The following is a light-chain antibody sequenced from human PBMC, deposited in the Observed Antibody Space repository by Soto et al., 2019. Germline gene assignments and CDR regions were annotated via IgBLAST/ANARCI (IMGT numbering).Light chain of an antibody. Sequence: QSVLTQPPSASETPGQTVSISCSGSNSNIASNTVNWYQHLPGTAPKLLIYYNNQRPSGVPDRFSGSKSGTSASLAISGLQSEDESDYYCAAWDDSLNAWVFGGGTKLTVL. CDR2: YNN. J-gene: IGLJ3*02. CDR3: AAWDDSLNAWV. V-gene: IGLV1-44*01. CDR1: NSNIASNT.